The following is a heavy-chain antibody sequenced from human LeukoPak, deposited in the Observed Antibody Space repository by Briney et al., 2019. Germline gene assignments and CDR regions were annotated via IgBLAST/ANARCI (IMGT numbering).Heavy chain of an antibody. J-gene: IGHJ3*02. CDR2: ISSSSNYI. CDR3: ARVSILIVPYYAFDI. CDR1: GFTFSSYS. Sequence: GGSLRLSCAASGFTFSSYSMKWVRQAPGKGLEWVSSISSSSNYIYYADSVKGRFTISRDNAKNSLYLQMNSLRAEDTAVYYCARVSILIVPYYAFDIWGQGTMVTVSS. D-gene: IGHD2/OR15-2a*01. V-gene: IGHV3-21*01.